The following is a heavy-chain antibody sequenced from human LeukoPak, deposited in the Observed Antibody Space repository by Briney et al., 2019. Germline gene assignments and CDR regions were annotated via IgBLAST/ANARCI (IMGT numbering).Heavy chain of an antibody. CDR1: GYTFPIYG. Sequence: GASVKVSCKASGYTFPIYGITWVRQAPGQGLEWMGWISGYNANTNYAQKPQDRVTMTTDTSTSTAYMELRSLKSDDTAVYYCARGGASGSGSSGDYWGQGTLVTVSS. V-gene: IGHV1-18*01. D-gene: IGHD3-10*01. CDR2: ISGYNANT. CDR3: ARGGASGSGSSGDY. J-gene: IGHJ4*02.